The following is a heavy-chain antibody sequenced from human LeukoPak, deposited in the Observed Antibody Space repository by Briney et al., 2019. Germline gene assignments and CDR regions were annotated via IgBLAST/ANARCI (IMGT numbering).Heavy chain of an antibody. CDR3: ARTNYGDYTGPYYYYGMDV. CDR2: ISSSGSTI. J-gene: IGHJ6*02. CDR1: GFTFSDYY. D-gene: IGHD4-17*01. V-gene: IGHV3-11*01. Sequence: PGGSLRLSCAASGFTFSDYYMSWIRQAPGKGLEWVSYISSSGSTIHYADSVKGRFTISRDNAKNSLYLQMNSLRAEDTAVYYCARTNYGDYTGPYYYYGMDVWGQGTTVTVSS.